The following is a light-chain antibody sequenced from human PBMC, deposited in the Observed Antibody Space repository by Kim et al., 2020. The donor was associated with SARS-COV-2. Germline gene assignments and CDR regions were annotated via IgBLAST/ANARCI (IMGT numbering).Light chain of an antibody. V-gene: IGKV1-12*01. J-gene: IGKJ4*01. Sequence: DIQMTQSPSSVSASIGDRVTITCRASQGISSWLAWYQRKPGKAPKLLIYAASTLQSGVPSRFSGSGSGTDFTLTISSLQPEDFATYSCQQGNTFPLTFGGGTKVEI. CDR3: QQGNTFPLT. CDR2: AAS. CDR1: QGISSW.